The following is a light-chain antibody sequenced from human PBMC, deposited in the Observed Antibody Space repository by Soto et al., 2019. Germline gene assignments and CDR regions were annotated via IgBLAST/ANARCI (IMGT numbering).Light chain of an antibody. V-gene: IGKV1-39*01. J-gene: IGKJ4*01. CDR1: QNINNY. Sequence: DIQMPQSPSSLSASVGDRVTITCRASQNINNYLNWYQQKSGEAPKLLIYTASSLQSGVPARVSGSGSGTEFILTICSLQPEDFATYYCQQSYSVPLTFGGGTKVDI. CDR3: QQSYSVPLT. CDR2: TAS.